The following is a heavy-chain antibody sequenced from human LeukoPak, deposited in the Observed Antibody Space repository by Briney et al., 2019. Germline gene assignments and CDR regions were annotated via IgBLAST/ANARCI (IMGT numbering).Heavy chain of an antibody. V-gene: IGHV4-38-2*02. J-gene: IGHJ4*02. D-gene: IGHD7-27*01. CDR2: MYHSGST. CDR3: ARGFRGDNFDY. Sequence: SETLSLACSVSGYSISSAYYWGWIRQPPGKGLEWIGTMYHSGSTNYNPSLKSRVTISVDTSKNQFSLKLSSVTAADTAVYFCARGFRGDNFDYWGQGTLVTVSS. CDR1: GYSISSAYY.